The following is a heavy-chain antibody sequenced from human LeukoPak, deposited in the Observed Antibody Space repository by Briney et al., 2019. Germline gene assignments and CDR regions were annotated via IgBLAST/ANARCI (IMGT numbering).Heavy chain of an antibody. CDR3: ARGIVLMVYPLFGFDP. Sequence: SETLSLTCAVYGGSFSDYYWGWIRQPPGKGLEWIGEINHSGSTNYNPSLKSRVTISVDTSKNQFSLKLSSVTAADTAVYYCARGIVLMVYPLFGFDPWGQGTLVTVSS. V-gene: IGHV4-34*01. CDR2: INHSGST. J-gene: IGHJ5*02. D-gene: IGHD2-8*01. CDR1: GGSFSDYY.